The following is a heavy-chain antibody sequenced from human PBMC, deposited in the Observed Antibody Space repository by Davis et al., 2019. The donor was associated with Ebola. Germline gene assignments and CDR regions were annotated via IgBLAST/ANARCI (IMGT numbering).Heavy chain of an antibody. V-gene: IGHV1-18*01. CDR2: ISAYNGNT. CDR3: ARELPVTGHRSADF. CDR1: GYTFTSYG. D-gene: IGHD6-19*01. J-gene: IGHJ4*02. Sequence: ASVKVSCKASGYTFTSYGISWVRQAPGQGLEWMGWISAYNGNTNYAQKFQGRVTMTRDTSITTVYMDLRSLNSDDTAVYYCARELPVTGHRSADFWGQGTLVTVSS.